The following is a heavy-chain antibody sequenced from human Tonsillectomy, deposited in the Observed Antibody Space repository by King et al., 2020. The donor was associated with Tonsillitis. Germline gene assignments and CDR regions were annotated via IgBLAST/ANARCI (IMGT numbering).Heavy chain of an antibody. V-gene: IGHV1-8*01. CDR3: ARAPYVGNSLYYYYYYGMDV. CDR1: GYTFTSYD. J-gene: IGHJ6*02. Sequence: QLVQSGAEVKKPGASVKVSCKASGYTFTSYDINWVRQATGQGLEWMGWMNPNSGNTGYAQKFQGRVTMTRNTSISTAYMELSSLRSEDTAVYYCARAPYVGNSLYYYYYYGMDVWGQGTTVTVSS. D-gene: IGHD4-23*01. CDR2: MNPNSGNT.